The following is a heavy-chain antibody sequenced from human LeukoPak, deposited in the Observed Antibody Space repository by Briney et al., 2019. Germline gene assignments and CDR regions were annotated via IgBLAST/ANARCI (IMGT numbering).Heavy chain of an antibody. CDR1: GYTFTGYY. V-gene: IGHV1-2*04. CDR2: INPNSGGT. CDR3: ARGQKPICSGGSCTSGNFDY. Sequence: AASVKVSCKASGYTFTGYYMHWVRQAPGQGLEWMGWINPNSGGTKYAQKFQGWVTLTRDTSISTAYMELSRLRSDDTAVYYCARGQKPICSGGSCTSGNFDYWGQGTLVTVSS. J-gene: IGHJ4*02. D-gene: IGHD2-15*01.